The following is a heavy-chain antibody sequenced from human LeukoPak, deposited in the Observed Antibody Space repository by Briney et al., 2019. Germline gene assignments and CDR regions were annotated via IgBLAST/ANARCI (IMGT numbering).Heavy chain of an antibody. CDR3: ARHYGSGSYYRKGTVLFDY. J-gene: IGHJ4*02. V-gene: IGHV4-59*01. CDR2: IYYSGST. Sequence: SETLSLTCTVSGGSISSYYWNWIRQPPGKGLEWIGYIYYSGSTNYNPSLKSRVTISVDTSKNQFSLKPSSVTAADTAVYYCARHYGSGSYYRKGTVLFDYWGQGTLVTVSS. D-gene: IGHD3-10*01. CDR1: GGSISSYY.